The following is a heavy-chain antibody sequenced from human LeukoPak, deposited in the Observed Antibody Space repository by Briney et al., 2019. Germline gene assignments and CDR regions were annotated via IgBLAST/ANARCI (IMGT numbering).Heavy chain of an antibody. CDR1: GFTFSSYA. V-gene: IGHV3-23*01. CDR3: ARDRNSSGWQDY. Sequence: PGGSLRLPCAASGFTFSSYAGSWVRQPPGKGLEWFSAISSSGGSTYYADSVKGRFTISRDNSKNTLYLQMNSLRAEDTAVYYCARDRNSSGWQDYWGQGTLVTVSS. D-gene: IGHD6-19*01. J-gene: IGHJ4*02. CDR2: ISSSGGST.